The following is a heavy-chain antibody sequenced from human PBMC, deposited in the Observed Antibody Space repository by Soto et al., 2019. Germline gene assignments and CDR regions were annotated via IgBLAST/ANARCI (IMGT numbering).Heavy chain of an antibody. CDR1: GYTFTSYY. CDR2: INPSGGST. Sequence: ASVKVACTASGYTFTSYYMHWVLQAPGQGLEWMGIINPSGGSTSYAQKFQGRVTMTRDTSTSTVYMELSSLRSEDTAVYYCARAHVDTLDGMDVWGQGTTVTVSS. D-gene: IGHD5-18*01. CDR3: ARAHVDTLDGMDV. V-gene: IGHV1-46*01. J-gene: IGHJ6*02.